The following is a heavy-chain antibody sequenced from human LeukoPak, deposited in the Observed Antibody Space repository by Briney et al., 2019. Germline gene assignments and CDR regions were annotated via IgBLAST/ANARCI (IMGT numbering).Heavy chain of an antibody. D-gene: IGHD3-10*01. V-gene: IGHV1-46*01. CDR3: ARGPRITMVRGGQWYYYMDV. CDR1: GYTFTSYY. CDR2: INPSGGST. Sequence: ASVKVSCKASGYTFTSYYLYWVRQAPGQGLEWMGIINPSGGSTSYAQKFQGRVTMTRDTSTSTVYMELSSLRSEDTAVYYCARGPRITMVRGGQWYYYMDVWGKGTTVTISS. J-gene: IGHJ6*03.